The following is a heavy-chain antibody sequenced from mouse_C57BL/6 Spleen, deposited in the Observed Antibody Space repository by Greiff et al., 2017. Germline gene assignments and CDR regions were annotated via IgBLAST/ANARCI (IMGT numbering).Heavy chain of an antibody. Sequence: QVQLQQPGTELVKPGASVKLSCKASGYTFTSYWMHWVKQRPGQGLEWIGNINPSNGGTNYHEKFKSKATLAVDKSSSTAYMQLSSLTSEDSSVYYCAMNLYGYDVGFAYWGQGTLVTVSA. CDR2: INPSNGGT. V-gene: IGHV1-53*01. CDR1: GYTFTSYW. CDR3: AMNLYGYDVGFAY. D-gene: IGHD2-2*01. J-gene: IGHJ3*01.